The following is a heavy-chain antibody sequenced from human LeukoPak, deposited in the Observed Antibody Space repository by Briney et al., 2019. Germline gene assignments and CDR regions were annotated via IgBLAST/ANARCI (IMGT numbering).Heavy chain of an antibody. D-gene: IGHD5/OR15-5a*01. CDR1: GFTVSSNY. CDR3: ARVSRNYYGMDV. Sequence: GGSLRLSCAASGFTVSSNYMSWVRQAPGKGLEWVSVIYSGGSTYYADSVKGRFTISRDNSKNTLYLQMNSLRAEDTAVYYCARVSRNYYGMDVWGQGTTVTVSS. CDR2: IYSGGST. V-gene: IGHV3-53*01. J-gene: IGHJ6*02.